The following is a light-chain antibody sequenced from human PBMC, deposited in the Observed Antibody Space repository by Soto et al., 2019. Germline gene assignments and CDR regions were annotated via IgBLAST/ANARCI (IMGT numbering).Light chain of an antibody. CDR1: SSNIGSNY. CDR2: RNN. V-gene: IGLV1-47*01. Sequence: QAVVTQPTSASGTPGQRVTISCSGSSSNIGSNYVYWYQQLPGTAPKLLIYRNNQRPSGVPDRFSGSKSGTSASLAISGLRSEDEADYYCAAWDDSLSGQVFGTGTKVTVL. J-gene: IGLJ1*01. CDR3: AAWDDSLSGQV.